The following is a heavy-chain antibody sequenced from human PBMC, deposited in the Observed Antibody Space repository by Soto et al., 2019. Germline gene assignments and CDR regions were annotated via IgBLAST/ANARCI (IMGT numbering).Heavy chain of an antibody. V-gene: IGHV3-21*01. Sequence: NPGGSLRLSCAASGFTFSTYSMHWVRQAPGKGLEWVSSIGTRSDIYYADSVKGRFTISRDNAKNSLSLQMNSLRAEDTGVYYCAREETVWRLAYGLDVWGQGTTVTVSS. CDR3: AREETVWRLAYGLDV. CDR1: GFTFSTYS. J-gene: IGHJ6*02. D-gene: IGHD2-21*02. CDR2: IGTRSDI.